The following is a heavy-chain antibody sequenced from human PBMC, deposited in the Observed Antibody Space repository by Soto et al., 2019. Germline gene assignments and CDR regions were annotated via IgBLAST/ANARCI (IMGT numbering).Heavy chain of an antibody. CDR2: IWYDGSNK. CDR1: GFTFSSYG. V-gene: IGHV3-33*01. CDR3: ARDETPPPYSYYDFWSGSRSDYYYGMDV. D-gene: IGHD3-3*01. Sequence: GSLRLSCAASGFTFSSYGMHWVRQAPGKGLEWVAVIWYDGSNKYYADSVKGRFTISRDNSKNTLYLQMNSLRAEDTAVYYCARDETPPPYSYYDFWSGSRSDYYYGMDVWGQGTTVTVSS. J-gene: IGHJ6*02.